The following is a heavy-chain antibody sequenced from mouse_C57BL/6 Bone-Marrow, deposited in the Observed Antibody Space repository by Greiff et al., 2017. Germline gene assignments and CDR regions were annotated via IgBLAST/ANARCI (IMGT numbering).Heavy chain of an antibody. CDR2: ISSGGDYI. V-gene: IGHV5-9-1*02. J-gene: IGHJ2*01. D-gene: IGHD2-3*01. CDR1: GFTFSSYA. Sequence: EVQRVESGEGLVKPGGSLKLSCAASGFTFSSYAMSWVRQTPEKRLEWVAYISSGGDYIYYADTVKGRFTISRDNARNTLYLQMSRLKSEDTAMYYCTRVPLPYDGYYVDYWGQGTTLTVSS. CDR3: TRVPLPYDGYYVDY.